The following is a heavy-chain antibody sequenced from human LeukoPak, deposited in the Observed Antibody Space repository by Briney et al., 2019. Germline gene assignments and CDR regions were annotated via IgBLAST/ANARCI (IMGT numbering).Heavy chain of an antibody. Sequence: ASVKVSCKASGYTFTGYYTHWVRQAPGQELEWMGWINPNSGGTNYAQKFQGRVTMTRDTSISTAYMELSRLRSDDTAVYYCARDPLGVENAFDIWGQGTMVTVSS. J-gene: IGHJ3*02. D-gene: IGHD1-26*01. CDR3: ARDPLGVENAFDI. V-gene: IGHV1-2*02. CDR1: GYTFTGYY. CDR2: INPNSGGT.